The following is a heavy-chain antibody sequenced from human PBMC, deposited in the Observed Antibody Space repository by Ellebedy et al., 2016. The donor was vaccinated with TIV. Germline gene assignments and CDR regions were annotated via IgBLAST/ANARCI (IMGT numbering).Heavy chain of an antibody. D-gene: IGHD3-22*01. CDR3: AKGRGGGSDSSAPRYYFDY. CDR1: GFTFSSFA. J-gene: IGHJ4*02. Sequence: PGGSLRLSCAASGFTFSSFAMTWVRQAPGKGLEWVSTISHTGSRTYYTDSVEGRFIISRDTSKKTLYLQMNGLRAEDTAIYYCAKGRGGGSDSSAPRYYFDYWGLGTLVTVSS. CDR2: ISHTGSRT. V-gene: IGHV3-23*01.